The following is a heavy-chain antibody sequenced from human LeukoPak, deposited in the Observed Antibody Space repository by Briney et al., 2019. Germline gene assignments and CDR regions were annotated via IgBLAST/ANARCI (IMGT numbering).Heavy chain of an antibody. CDR2: IYYSGST. D-gene: IGHD2-21*01. Sequence: PSDTLSLTCTVSGGSISSSSYYWGWIRQPPGKGLEWIGSIYYSGSTYYNPSLKSRVTISIDTSKKQFSLKLSSVTAADTAVYYCARGNVDYFDYWGQGTLVTVSS. J-gene: IGHJ4*02. V-gene: IGHV4-39*01. CDR3: ARGNVDYFDY. CDR1: GGSISSSSYY.